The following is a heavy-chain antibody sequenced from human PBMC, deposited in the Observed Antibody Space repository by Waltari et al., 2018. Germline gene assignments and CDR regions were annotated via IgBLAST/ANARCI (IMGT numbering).Heavy chain of an antibody. J-gene: IGHJ6*02. CDR2: INSDGSST. CDR3: ARGSIVGATSHYYYGMDV. V-gene: IGHV3-74*01. Sequence: EVQLVESGGGLVQPGGSLRLSCAASGFIFSSYWMHWVRQALGTGLAWVSRINSDGSSTSYADSVKGRFTSSGDNAKNTLYLQMNSLRAEDTAVYYCARGSIVGATSHYYYGMDVWGQGTTVTVSS. CDR1: GFIFSSYW. D-gene: IGHD1-26*01.